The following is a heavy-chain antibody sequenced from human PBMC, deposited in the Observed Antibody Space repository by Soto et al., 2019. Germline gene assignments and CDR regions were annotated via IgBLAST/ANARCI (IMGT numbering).Heavy chain of an antibody. J-gene: IGHJ4*02. V-gene: IGHV3-30*18. CDR3: AKDPGGQAVALDY. Sequence: QVQLVESGGGVVQPGRSLRLSCAASGFTFSSYGMHWVRQAPGKGLERVAVISYDGSNKYYADSVKGRFTISRDNSKNPLYLQMNSLRAEDTAVYYCAKDPGGQAVALDYWGQGTLVTVSS. D-gene: IGHD6-19*01. CDR1: GFTFSSYG. CDR2: ISYDGSNK.